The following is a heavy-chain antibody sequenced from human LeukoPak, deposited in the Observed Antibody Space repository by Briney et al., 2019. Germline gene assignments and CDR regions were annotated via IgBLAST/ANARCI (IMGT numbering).Heavy chain of an antibody. CDR1: GFTFSSYA. Sequence: GGSLRLSCAASGFTFSSYAMSWVRQAPGKGLEWVSGISWNSGSIGYADSVKGRFTISRDNAKNSLYLQMNSLRAEDTALYYCAKGAAAGTLYFDYWGQGTLVTVSS. J-gene: IGHJ4*02. D-gene: IGHD6-13*01. V-gene: IGHV3-9*01. CDR2: ISWNSGSI. CDR3: AKGAAAGTLYFDY.